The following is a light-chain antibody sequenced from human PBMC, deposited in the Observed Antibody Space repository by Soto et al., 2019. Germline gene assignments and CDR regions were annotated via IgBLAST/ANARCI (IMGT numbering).Light chain of an antibody. CDR2: AAS. V-gene: IGKV1-27*01. J-gene: IGKJ1*01. CDR3: QNSNSAK. CDR1: QGIINY. Sequence: DIQMTHSPSSLSASVLYIVTITFRSSQGIINYLALYQQKPGKAPKLLIYAASTWHSGCPSRFSFIGSGTAFTITSSRLHDDDAAYYYKQNSNSAKFGQGTKVDIK.